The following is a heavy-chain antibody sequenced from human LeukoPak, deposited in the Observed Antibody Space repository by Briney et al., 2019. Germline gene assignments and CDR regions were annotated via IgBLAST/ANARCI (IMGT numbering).Heavy chain of an antibody. CDR2: INPNSGDT. D-gene: IGHD3-3*01. CDR3: ARGSCYYAGAEYFEY. CDR1: GYTLTRHY. V-gene: IGHV1-2*02. J-gene: IGHJ1*01. Sequence: ASVKVSCKASGYTLTRHYIHWVRQAPGQGLEWMGGINPNSGDTNYAQKFQGRVTMTRDTSINAAYLELGRLTSDDTAVYYCARGSCYYAGAEYFEYWSQGTLVTVSS.